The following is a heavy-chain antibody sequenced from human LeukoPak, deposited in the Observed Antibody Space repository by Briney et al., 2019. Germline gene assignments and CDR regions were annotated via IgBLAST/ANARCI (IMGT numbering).Heavy chain of an antibody. CDR3: ARAKDNYYGSGSYD. CDR2: IIRSSSTI. V-gene: IGHV3-48*02. D-gene: IGHD3-10*01. CDR1: GFTFSIYS. Sequence: PGGSLRLSCAASGFTFSIYSMHWVRQAPGKGLEWVSYIIRSSSTIKYADSVKGRFTISRDNAKNSLFLQMNSLRDEDTAVYYCARAKDNYYGSGSYDWGQGTLVTVSS. J-gene: IGHJ4*02.